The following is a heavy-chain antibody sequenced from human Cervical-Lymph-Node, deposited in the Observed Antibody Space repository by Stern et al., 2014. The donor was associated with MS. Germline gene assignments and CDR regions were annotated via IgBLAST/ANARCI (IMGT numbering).Heavy chain of an antibody. Sequence: EDQLVESGGGLVKPGGSLRLSCAASGFTFSSYSMNWVRQAPGKGLEWVSSISSSSSYIYYADSVKGRFTISRDNAKNSLYLQMNSLRAEDTAVYYCARDLWRDYYDSSGYYPLYFDYWGQGTLVTVSS. CDR3: ARDLWRDYYDSSGYYPLYFDY. CDR1: GFTFSSYS. J-gene: IGHJ4*02. CDR2: ISSSSSYI. V-gene: IGHV3-21*01. D-gene: IGHD3-22*01.